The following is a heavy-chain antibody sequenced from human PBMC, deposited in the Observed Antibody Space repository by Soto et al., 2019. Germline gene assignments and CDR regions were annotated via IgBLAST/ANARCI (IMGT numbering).Heavy chain of an antibody. CDR2: ISAYNGNT. D-gene: IGHD6-19*01. V-gene: IGHV1-18*01. Sequence: GASVKVSCKASGYTFTSYGISWVRQAPGQGLEWMGWISAYNGNTNYAQKLQGRVTMTTDTSTSTAYMELRSLRSDDTAVYYCARDWGSGGPYYYYVMDVWGQGTTVTVSS. CDR1: GYTFTSYG. CDR3: ARDWGSGGPYYYYVMDV. J-gene: IGHJ6*02.